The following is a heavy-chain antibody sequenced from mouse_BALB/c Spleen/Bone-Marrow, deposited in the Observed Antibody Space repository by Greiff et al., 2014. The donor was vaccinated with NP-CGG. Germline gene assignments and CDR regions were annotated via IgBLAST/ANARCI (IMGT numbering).Heavy chain of an antibody. CDR2: ISHGGGTT. D-gene: IGHD2-3*01. CDR1: GFVFSSYD. CDR3: TRHGGYYPYYYAMDY. V-gene: IGHV5-12-1*01. J-gene: IGHJ4*01. Sequence: EVQVVESGGGLVKPGGSLKLSCAASGFVFSSYDMSWVRQTPEKRLEWVAYISHGGGTTYYSDTVKGRFTISRDNAKNTLYLQMSSLKSEDTAIYYCTRHGGYYPYYYAMDYWGQGTSVTVSS.